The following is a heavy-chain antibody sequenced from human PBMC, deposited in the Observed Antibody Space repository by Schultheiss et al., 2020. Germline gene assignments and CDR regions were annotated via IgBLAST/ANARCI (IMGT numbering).Heavy chain of an antibody. Sequence: ASVKVSCKASGYTFTGYYMHWVRQAPGQGLEWMGWINPNTGGTNYTQRVQGRVTMTRDTSISTAYMELSRLRSDDTAIYYCARIGSLYYYYGMDVWGQGTTVTGSS. J-gene: IGHJ6*02. V-gene: IGHV1-2*02. CDR1: GYTFTGYY. D-gene: IGHD6-19*01. CDR3: ARIGSLYYYYGMDV. CDR2: INPNTGGT.